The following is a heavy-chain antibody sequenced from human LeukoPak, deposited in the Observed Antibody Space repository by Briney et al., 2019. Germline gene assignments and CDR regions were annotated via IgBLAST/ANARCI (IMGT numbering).Heavy chain of an antibody. CDR1: GFTFDDYA. CDR2: ISGDGGST. J-gene: IGHJ4*02. D-gene: IGHD6-19*01. V-gene: IGHV3-43*02. CDR3: AKDIYSSGWYGY. Sequence: GGSLRLSCAASGFTFDDYAMHWVPQAPGKGLEWVSLISGDGGSTYYADSVKGRFTSSRDNSKNSLYLQMNSLRTEDTALYYCAKDIYSSGWYGYWGQGTLVTVSS.